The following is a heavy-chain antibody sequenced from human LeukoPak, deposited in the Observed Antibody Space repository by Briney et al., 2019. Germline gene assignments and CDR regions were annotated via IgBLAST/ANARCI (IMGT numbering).Heavy chain of an antibody. V-gene: IGHV3-7*01. J-gene: IGHJ4*02. CDR2: INPDGSGT. CDR3: ARLFGGVTTFGY. D-gene: IGHD4-17*01. CDR1: GLTFIPYW. Sequence: PGGSLRLSCAAFGLTFIPYWMSWVRQGPGKGLDWVASINPDGSGTSYVDSVKGRFTISRDNAQNSLYLQMNSLSAEDTAVYYCARLFGGVTTFGYWGQGTLVTVSS.